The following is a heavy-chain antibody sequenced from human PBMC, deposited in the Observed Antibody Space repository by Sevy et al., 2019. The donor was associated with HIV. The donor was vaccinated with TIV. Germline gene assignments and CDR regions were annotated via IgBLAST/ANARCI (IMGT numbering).Heavy chain of an antibody. CDR3: AKGKGNYDVWRTPRDDAFDV. D-gene: IGHD3-3*01. V-gene: IGHV3-23*01. J-gene: IGHJ3*01. CDR1: GFNFRIYA. CDR2: ISGTGAST. Sequence: GGSLRLSCAASGFNFRIYAMSWVRQAPGKGLEWVSTISGTGASTDYADSAKGRFSISRDNSQNTLHLQMNSLRAEDTAVYYCAKGKGNYDVWRTPRDDAFDVWGQGTVVTVSS.